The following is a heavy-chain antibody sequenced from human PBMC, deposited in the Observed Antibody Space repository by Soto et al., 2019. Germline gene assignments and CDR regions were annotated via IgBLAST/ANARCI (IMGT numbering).Heavy chain of an antibody. CDR1: GFTVSSNY. D-gene: IGHD1-26*01. V-gene: IGHV3-53*01. J-gene: IGHJ3*02. Sequence: PGGSLRLSCAASGFTVSSNYMSWVRQAPGRGLEWVSVIYSGGSTYYADSVKGRFTISRDNSKNTLYLQMNSLRAEDTAVYYCARESRWELDAFDIWGQGTMVTVSS. CDR2: IYSGGST. CDR3: ARESRWELDAFDI.